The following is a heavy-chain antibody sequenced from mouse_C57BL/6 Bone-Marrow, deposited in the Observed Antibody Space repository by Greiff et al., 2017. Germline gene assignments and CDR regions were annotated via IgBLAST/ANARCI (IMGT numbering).Heavy chain of an antibody. CDR1: GYTFTSYT. V-gene: IGHV1-4*01. Sequence: QVQLKESGAELARPGASVKMSCKASGYTFTSYTMHWVKQRPGQGLEWIGYINPSSGYTKYNQKFKDKATLTADKSSSTAYMQLSSLTSEDSAVYYCARWGDYDVSFAYWGQGTLVTVSA. D-gene: IGHD2-4*01. CDR3: ARWGDYDVSFAY. J-gene: IGHJ3*01. CDR2: INPSSGYT.